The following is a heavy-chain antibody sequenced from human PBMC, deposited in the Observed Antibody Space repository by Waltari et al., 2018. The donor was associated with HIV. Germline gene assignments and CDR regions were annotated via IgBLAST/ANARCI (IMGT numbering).Heavy chain of an antibody. D-gene: IGHD6-19*01. J-gene: IGHJ3*02. CDR1: GGTFSSYA. V-gene: IGHV1-69*06. CDR3: ARERGIAVAAPGAFDI. Sequence: QVQLVQSGAEVKKPGSSVKVSCKASGGTFSSYAISWVRQAPGQGLEWMGGIIPICGTANNAQKFQGRVTITADKSTSTAYMELSSLRSEDTAVYYCARERGIAVAAPGAFDIWGQGTMVTVSS. CDR2: IIPICGTA.